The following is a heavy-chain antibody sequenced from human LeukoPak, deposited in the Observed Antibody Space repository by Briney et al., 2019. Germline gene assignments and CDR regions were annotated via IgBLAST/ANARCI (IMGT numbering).Heavy chain of an antibody. V-gene: IGHV4-39*07. CDR2: IYYSGST. J-gene: IGHJ4*02. D-gene: IGHD6-19*01. CDR1: GGSISRSSYY. Sequence: SETLSLTCTVSGGSISRSSYYWGWIRQPPGKGLGWIGSIYYSGSTYYNPSLKSRVTISVDTSKSQFSLRLSSVTAADTAVYYCASKQWLLRYFDYWGQGTLVTVSS. CDR3: ASKQWLLRYFDY.